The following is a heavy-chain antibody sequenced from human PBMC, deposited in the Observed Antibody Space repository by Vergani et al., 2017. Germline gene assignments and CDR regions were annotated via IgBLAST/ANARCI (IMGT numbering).Heavy chain of an antibody. Sequence: LEEPGGGSVKPGGPLRLSCAASGFKFSDHYMSWIRQAPGKGLEWVSHISPGASTVAYTDSVTGRFTVSRDNDNNSLTLDMTTLRVEDTAVYYCAKNPGISTTRHYYAMDVWGQGTTVTVSS. CDR1: GFKFSDHY. V-gene: IGHV3-11*04. CDR3: AKNPGISTTRHYYAMDV. J-gene: IGHJ6*02. CDR2: ISPGASTV. D-gene: IGHD1-1*01.